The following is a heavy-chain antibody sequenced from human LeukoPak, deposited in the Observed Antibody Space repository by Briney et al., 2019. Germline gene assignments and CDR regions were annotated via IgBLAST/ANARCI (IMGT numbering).Heavy chain of an antibody. V-gene: IGHV4-61*02. D-gene: IGHD3-10*01. CDR1: GDSISSGSYY. J-gene: IGHJ4*02. Sequence: SETLSLTCSVSGDSISSGSYYWSWIRQPAGKGLEWIGRIYTSGSTNYIPSLKSRLTISVDTSKNQFSLRLSSVTAADTAVYYCARDAWFGAGRTFAYWGQGTLVTVSS. CDR2: IYTSGST. CDR3: ARDAWFGAGRTFAY.